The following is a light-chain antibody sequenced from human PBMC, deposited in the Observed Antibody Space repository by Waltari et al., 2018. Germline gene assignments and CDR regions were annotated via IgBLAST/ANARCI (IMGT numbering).Light chain of an antibody. CDR2: GTS. CDR1: QNIYSN. V-gene: IGKV1D-13*01. CDR3: QHYFDNPFT. J-gene: IGKJ3*01. Sequence: IQMTQSPSAFSASVGDRVTISCRASQNIYSNLAWYQQKPGKAPKLLIYGTSNLHSGIPSRFSGSGFGTDFTLTISSLQAEDSATYFCQHYFDNPFTFGPGTKLDVK.